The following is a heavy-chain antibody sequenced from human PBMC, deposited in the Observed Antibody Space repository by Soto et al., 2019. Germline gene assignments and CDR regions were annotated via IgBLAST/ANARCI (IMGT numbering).Heavy chain of an antibody. D-gene: IGHD6-13*01. CDR1: GLTFSSYC. J-gene: IGHJ3*02. CDR3: ARGQEGYSSSYFAFDS. CDR2: IWYDGSNK. V-gene: IGHV3-33*01. Sequence: GGSLRLSCAASGLTFSSYCIHWVRQAPCKGLEWVAVIWYDGSNKYYADSVKGRFTISRDNSKNTLYLQMNSLRAEDTAVYYCARGQEGYSSSYFAFDSCGQRTMVAV.